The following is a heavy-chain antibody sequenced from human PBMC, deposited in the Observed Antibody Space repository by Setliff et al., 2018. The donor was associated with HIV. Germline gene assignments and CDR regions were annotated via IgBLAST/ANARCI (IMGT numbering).Heavy chain of an antibody. CDR3: ARVGLLWFGEPDWFDP. D-gene: IGHD3-10*01. CDR2: IYYSGST. J-gene: IGHJ5*02. Sequence: SETLSLTCTVSGGSISSYYWSWIRQPPGKGLEWIGYIYYSGSTNYNPSLKSRVTISVDTSKNQFSLKLSSVTAADTAVYYCARVGLLWFGEPDWFDPWGQGTLVTV. CDR1: GGSISSYY. V-gene: IGHV4-59*01.